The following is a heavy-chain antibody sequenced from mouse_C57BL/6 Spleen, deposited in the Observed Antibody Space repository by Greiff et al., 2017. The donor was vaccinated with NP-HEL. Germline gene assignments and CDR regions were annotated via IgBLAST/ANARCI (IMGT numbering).Heavy chain of an antibody. V-gene: IGHV5-4*01. D-gene: IGHD1-1*01. J-gene: IGHJ4*01. Sequence: EVKLQESGGGLVKPGGSLKLSCAASGFTFSSYAMSWVRQTPEKRLEWVATISDGGSYTYYPDNVKGRFTISRDNAKNNLYLQMSHLKSEDTAMYYCARDQDYYGSSYYYAMDYWGQGTSVTVSS. CDR1: GFTFSSYA. CDR2: ISDGGSYT. CDR3: ARDQDYYGSSYYYAMDY.